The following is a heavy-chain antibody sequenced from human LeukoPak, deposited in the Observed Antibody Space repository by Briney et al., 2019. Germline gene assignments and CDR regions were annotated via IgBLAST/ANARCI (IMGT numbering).Heavy chain of an antibody. J-gene: IGHJ5*02. Sequence: ASVKVSCTASGYTFTSYDINWVRQATGQGLEWMGWMNPNSGNTGYAQKFQGRVTMTRNTSISTAYMELSSLRSEDTAVYYCARGLSGYPHGPNWFDPWGQGTLVTVSS. CDR1: GYTFTSYD. CDR2: MNPNSGNT. V-gene: IGHV1-8*01. CDR3: ARGLSGYPHGPNWFDP. D-gene: IGHD3-22*01.